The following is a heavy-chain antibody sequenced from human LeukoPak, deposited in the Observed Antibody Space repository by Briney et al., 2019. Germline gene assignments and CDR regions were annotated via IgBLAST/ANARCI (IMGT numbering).Heavy chain of an antibody. CDR1: GESFSGYY. CDR3: AGALLEWPYYFDY. J-gene: IGHJ4*02. D-gene: IGHD3-3*01. CDR2: IDHSGNT. Sequence: SETLSLTCAVYGESFSGYYWNWIRQTPGKGLEWIGEIDHSGNTNYNPSLKSRVTISVDTSKNQFSLKLSSVTAADTAVYYCAGALLEWPYYFDYWGQGTLVTVSS. V-gene: IGHV4-34*01.